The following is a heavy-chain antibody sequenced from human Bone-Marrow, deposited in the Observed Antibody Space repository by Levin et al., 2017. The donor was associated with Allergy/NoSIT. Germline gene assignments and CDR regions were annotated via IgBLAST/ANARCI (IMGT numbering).Heavy chain of an antibody. J-gene: IGHJ3*02. D-gene: IGHD2-21*02. Sequence: GSLRLSCTVSGVAIGSSYYWGWVRQPPGKGLEWIGTFYYSGTSYYSPSLKSRVTISVDTSKNQFSLKLSSVTAADTAVYYCARLRSAGTAYDAFDIWGQGTVVTVSS. CDR3: ARLRSAGTAYDAFDI. CDR1: GVAIGSSYY. V-gene: IGHV4-39*01. CDR2: FYYSGTS.